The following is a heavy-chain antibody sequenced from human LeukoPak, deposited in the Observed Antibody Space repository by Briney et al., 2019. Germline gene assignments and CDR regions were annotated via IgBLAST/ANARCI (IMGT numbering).Heavy chain of an antibody. J-gene: IGHJ5*02. CDR1: GGSFSGYY. CDR2: INHSGST. CDR3: ARSKRGYCSGGSCYSRGWFDP. Sequence: KPSETLSLTCAVYGGSFSGYYWSWIRQPPGKGLEWIGEINHSGSTNYNPSLKSRVTISVDTSKNQFSLKLSSVTAADTAVYYCARSKRGYCSGGSCYSRGWFDPWGQGTLVTVSS. V-gene: IGHV4-34*01. D-gene: IGHD2-15*01.